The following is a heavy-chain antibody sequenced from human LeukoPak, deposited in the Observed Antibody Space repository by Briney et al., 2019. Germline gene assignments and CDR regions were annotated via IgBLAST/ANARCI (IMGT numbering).Heavy chain of an antibody. CDR3: ARDYSSSRTDYFDY. CDR1: GGSISSSSYY. D-gene: IGHD6-13*01. Sequence: PSETLSLTCTVSGGSISSSSYYWGWIRQPPGKGLEWIGSIYYSGSTYYNPSLKSRVTISVDTSKNQFSLKLSSVTAADTAVYYCARDYSSSRTDYFDYWGQGTLVTVSS. CDR2: IYYSGST. V-gene: IGHV4-39*07. J-gene: IGHJ4*02.